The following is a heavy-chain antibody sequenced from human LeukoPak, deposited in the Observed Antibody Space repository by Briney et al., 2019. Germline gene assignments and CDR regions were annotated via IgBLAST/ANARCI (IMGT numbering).Heavy chain of an antibody. V-gene: IGHV4-39*01. Sequence: TSETLSLTCTVSGGPMSSRSYYWGWIRQSPGKGLEWIGSNYYNESTYYNPSFKSRVTIHVDMSENQFSLRLNSVTAADTAVYYCARGYSTGTPFFDYWGQGILVTVSS. CDR2: NYYNEST. CDR1: GGPMSSRSYY. D-gene: IGHD2-8*02. CDR3: ARGYSTGTPFFDY. J-gene: IGHJ4*02.